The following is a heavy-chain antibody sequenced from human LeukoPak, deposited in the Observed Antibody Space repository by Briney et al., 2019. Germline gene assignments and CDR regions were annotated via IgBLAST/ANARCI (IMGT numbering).Heavy chain of an antibody. J-gene: IGHJ4*02. CDR2: IYYSGST. V-gene: IGHV4-59*01. D-gene: IGHD3-3*01. CDR3: ARSVRTIFGVVTTPGFDY. CDR1: GGSISSYY. Sequence: SETLSLTCTVSGGSISSYYWSWIRQPPGKGLEWLGYIYYSGSTNYNPSLKSRVTISVDTSKNQFSLKLSSVTAADTAVYYCARSVRTIFGVVTTPGFDYWGQGTLVTVSS.